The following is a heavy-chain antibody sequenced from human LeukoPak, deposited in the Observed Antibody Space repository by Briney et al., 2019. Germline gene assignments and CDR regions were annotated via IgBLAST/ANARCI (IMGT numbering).Heavy chain of an antibody. Sequence: PGRSLRLSCAASGFIFSSYGMHWVRQAPGKGLEWVAFIRYDGSNKYYADSVKGRFTISRDNSKNTLYLQMNSLRAEDTAVYYCAKDQVYSSSWRDYWGQGTLVTVSS. V-gene: IGHV3-30*02. J-gene: IGHJ4*02. CDR2: IRYDGSNK. D-gene: IGHD6-13*01. CDR3: AKDQVYSSSWRDY. CDR1: GFIFSSYG.